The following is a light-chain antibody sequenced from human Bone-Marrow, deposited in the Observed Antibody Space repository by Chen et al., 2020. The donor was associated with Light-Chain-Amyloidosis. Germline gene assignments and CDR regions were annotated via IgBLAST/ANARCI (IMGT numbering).Light chain of an antibody. V-gene: IGLV2-14*01. CDR1: SSDVGAYNF. CDR2: DVS. Sequence: QSALTQPASVSGSPGQSITISCTGTSSDVGAYNFVSWYQQHPGKATKLMIYDVSNRPSGVSTRFSGDKSCSTASLNGSELQADEEADYYCSSYTSSTTVVFGGGTKLTVL. J-gene: IGLJ2*01. CDR3: SSYTSSTTVV.